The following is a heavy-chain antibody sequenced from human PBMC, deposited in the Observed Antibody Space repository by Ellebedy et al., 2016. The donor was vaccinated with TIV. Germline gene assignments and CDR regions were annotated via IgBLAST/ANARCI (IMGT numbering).Heavy chain of an antibody. CDR1: GYTFSRYD. CDR3: ARDGDGSTRPQDY. CDR2: IRAYNGNT. Sequence: AASVKVSCKASGYTFSRYDINWVRQAPGQGLEWMGWIRAYNGNTKYTQHLQDRVTMTTDTSTTTAYMELRSLRYDDTAVYYCARDGDGSTRPQDYWGQGTLVTVSS. V-gene: IGHV1-18*01. J-gene: IGHJ4*02. D-gene: IGHD6-19*01.